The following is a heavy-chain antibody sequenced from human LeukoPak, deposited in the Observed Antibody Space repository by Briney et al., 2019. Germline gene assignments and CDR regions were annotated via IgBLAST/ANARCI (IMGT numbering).Heavy chain of an antibody. CDR3: AKGRSGYYPYYFDY. CDR2: ISWNSGSI. V-gene: IGHV3-9*01. J-gene: IGHJ4*02. D-gene: IGHD3-22*01. Sequence: GGSLRLSCAASGFTFDDYAMHWVRHAPGKGLEWVSGISWNSGSIGYADSVKGRFTISRDNAKNSLYLQLNSLRAEDTALYYCAKGRSGYYPYYFDYWGQGTLVTVSS. CDR1: GFTFDDYA.